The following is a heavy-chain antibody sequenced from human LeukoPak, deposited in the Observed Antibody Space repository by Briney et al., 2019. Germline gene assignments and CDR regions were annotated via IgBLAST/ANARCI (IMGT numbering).Heavy chain of an antibody. Sequence: PSETLSLTCTVSGGSISSSSYYWGWIRQPPGKGLEWIGSIYYSGSTYYNPSLKSRVTISVDTSKNQFSLKLSSVTAADTAVYYCARLSKLLLWFGELSYFDYWGQGTLVTVSS. D-gene: IGHD3-10*01. V-gene: IGHV4-39*01. CDR3: ARLSKLLLWFGELSYFDY. CDR1: GGSISSSSYY. CDR2: IYYSGST. J-gene: IGHJ4*02.